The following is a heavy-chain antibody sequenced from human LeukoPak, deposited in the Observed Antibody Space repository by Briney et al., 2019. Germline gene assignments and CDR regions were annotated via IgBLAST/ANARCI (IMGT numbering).Heavy chain of an antibody. Sequence: PGGSLRLSCAASGFTFNSYAMHWVRQAPGKGLEWVAVISYDGSNKYYADSVKDRFTVSRDNSKNTLYLQMNSQRAEDTAVYYCAREHRSNYYDSSGYYYYWGQGTLVTVSS. V-gene: IGHV3-30-3*01. CDR3: AREHRSNYYDSSGYYYY. J-gene: IGHJ4*02. D-gene: IGHD3-22*01. CDR1: GFTFNSYA. CDR2: ISYDGSNK.